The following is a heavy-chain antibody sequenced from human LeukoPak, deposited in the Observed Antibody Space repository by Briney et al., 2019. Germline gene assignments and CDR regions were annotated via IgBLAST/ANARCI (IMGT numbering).Heavy chain of an antibody. CDR2: MNPNSGNT. Sequence: RASVKLSCKASGSTFTYYDINWVRQAPGQGLEWMGWMNPNSGNTGYAQKFQGRVTITRITSLSTAYMELRSLRYDDTAFYYGARVERGYRDGHEYFQKLVQGTLVTVSS. CDR1: GSTFTYYD. V-gene: IGHV1-8*03. D-gene: IGHD5-18*01. CDR3: ARVERGYRDGHEYFQK. J-gene: IGHJ1*01.